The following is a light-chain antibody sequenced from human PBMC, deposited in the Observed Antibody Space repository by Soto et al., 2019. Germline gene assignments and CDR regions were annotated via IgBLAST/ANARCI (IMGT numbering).Light chain of an antibody. V-gene: IGKV3-20*01. CDR1: QSVSSSY. J-gene: IGKJ1*01. Sequence: EIVLTQSPGTLSLSPGERATLSCRASQSVSSSYLAWYQQKPGQAPRLLIYGASSRATGIPDRFSGSGSGTDFTLTISRLEPEDFAVYYCQQYGSPTWTFGQGTKVVIK. CDR2: GAS. CDR3: QQYGSPTWT.